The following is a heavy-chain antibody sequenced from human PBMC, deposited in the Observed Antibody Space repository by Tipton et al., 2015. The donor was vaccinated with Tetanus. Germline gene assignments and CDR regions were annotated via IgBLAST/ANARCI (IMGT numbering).Heavy chain of an antibody. CDR2: ISGYNGNT. Sequence: QLVQSGAEVKKPGSSVKVSCKASGGTFTNYTLSWVRQAPGQGPEWMGWISGYNGNTNYAPKFQGRVTMTTDTTTNTAYMELRSLRSGDTAVYCCARDDGYNSGYGHWGQGTLVTVSS. J-gene: IGHJ4*02. CDR3: ARDDGYNSGYGH. CDR1: GGTFTNYT. V-gene: IGHV1-18*01. D-gene: IGHD5-18*01.